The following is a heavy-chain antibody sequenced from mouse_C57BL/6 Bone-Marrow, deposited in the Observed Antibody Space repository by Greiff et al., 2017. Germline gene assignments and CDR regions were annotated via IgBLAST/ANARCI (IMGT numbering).Heavy chain of an antibody. J-gene: IGHJ1*03. V-gene: IGHV1-15*01. Sequence: ESGAELVRPGASVTLSCKASGYTFTDYEMHWVKQTPVHGLEWIGAIDPETGGTAYNQKFKGKAILTADKSSSTAYMELRSLTSEDSAVYYCTREDYYSNSWWYFDVWGTGTTVTVSS. D-gene: IGHD2-5*01. CDR1: GYTFTDYE. CDR2: IDPETGGT. CDR3: TREDYYSNSWWYFDV.